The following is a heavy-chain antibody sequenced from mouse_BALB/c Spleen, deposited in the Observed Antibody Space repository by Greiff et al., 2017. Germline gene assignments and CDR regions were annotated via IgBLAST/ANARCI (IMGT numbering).Heavy chain of an antibody. V-gene: IGHV5-17*02. CDR1: GFTFSSFG. D-gene: IGHD1-2*01. CDR2: ISSGSSTI. CDR3: ARSSLLRLQVYAMDD. J-gene: IGHJ4*01. Sequence: EVQVVESGGGLVQPGGSRKLSCAASGFTFSSFGMHWVRQAPEKGLEWVAYISSGSSTIYYADTVKGRFTISRDNPKNTLFLQMTSLRSEDTAMYYCARSSLLRLQVYAMDDWGQGTSVTVSS.